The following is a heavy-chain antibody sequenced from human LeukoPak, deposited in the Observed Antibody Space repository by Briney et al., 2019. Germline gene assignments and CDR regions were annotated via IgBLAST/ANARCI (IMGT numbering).Heavy chain of an antibody. Sequence: SETLSLTCTVSGGSISSYYWSWIRQPPGKGLEWIGYIYYSGSTNYNPSLKSRVTVSVDTSKNQFSLKLNSVTAADTAVYYCARDSGWSGIDYWGQGTLVTVSS. CDR2: IYYSGST. D-gene: IGHD6-19*01. CDR1: GGSISSYY. V-gene: IGHV4-59*01. J-gene: IGHJ4*02. CDR3: ARDSGWSGIDY.